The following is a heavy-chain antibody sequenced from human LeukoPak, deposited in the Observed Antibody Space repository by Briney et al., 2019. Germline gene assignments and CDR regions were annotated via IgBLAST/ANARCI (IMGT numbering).Heavy chain of an antibody. Sequence: SETLSLTCTVSGGSISSSSYYWGWIRQPPGKGLEWIGSIYYSGSTYYNPSLKSRVTISVDTSKNQFSLKLSSVTAADTAVYYCARDPLNTPPDAFDIWGQGTMVTVSS. CDR3: ARDPLNTPPDAFDI. V-gene: IGHV4-39*07. CDR1: GGSISSSSYY. D-gene: IGHD2/OR15-2a*01. J-gene: IGHJ3*02. CDR2: IYYSGST.